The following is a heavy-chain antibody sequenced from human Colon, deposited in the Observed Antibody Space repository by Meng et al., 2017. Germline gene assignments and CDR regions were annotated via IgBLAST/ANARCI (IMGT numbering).Heavy chain of an antibody. J-gene: IGHJ4*02. Sequence: QVQLQESGPGLVKPSQTLSLTCPVSGGSISSGDYYWSWIRQPPGKGLECIGYIYYSGSTYYNPSLKSRVTISVDTSKNQFSLKLNSVTAADTAVYYCARVIRITAASNFDYWGQGTLVTVSS. CDR1: GGSISSGDYY. CDR3: ARVIRITAASNFDY. D-gene: IGHD6-13*01. CDR2: IYYSGST. V-gene: IGHV4-30-4*01.